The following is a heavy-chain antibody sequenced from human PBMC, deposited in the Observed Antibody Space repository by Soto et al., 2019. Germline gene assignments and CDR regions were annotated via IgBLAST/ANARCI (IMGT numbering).Heavy chain of an antibody. D-gene: IGHD3-10*01. CDR2: IKQDGSEK. CDR1: GFTFSSYW. Sequence: EVQLVESGGGLVQPGGSLRLSCAASGFTFSSYWMSWVRQAPGKGLEWVANIKQDGSEKYYVDSVKGRFTISRDNAKNSLYLQMNSLRAEDTAVYYCAREVLVLLWFGEPMHFDYWGQGTLVTVSS. V-gene: IGHV3-7*01. CDR3: AREVLVLLWFGEPMHFDY. J-gene: IGHJ4*02.